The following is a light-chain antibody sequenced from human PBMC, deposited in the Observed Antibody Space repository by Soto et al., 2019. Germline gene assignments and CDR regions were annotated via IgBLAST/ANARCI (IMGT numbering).Light chain of an antibody. V-gene: IGKV3-11*01. CDR2: DAS. CDR3: HQRSNWVFT. CDR1: QSVSSY. Sequence: EIVLTQSPATLSLSPGERATLSCSASQSVSSYLAWYQQKPGQAPRLLIYDASNRATGIPARFSGSGSGTDFTLTISSLEPEDFAVYYCHQRSNWVFTFGPGTKVDIK. J-gene: IGKJ3*01.